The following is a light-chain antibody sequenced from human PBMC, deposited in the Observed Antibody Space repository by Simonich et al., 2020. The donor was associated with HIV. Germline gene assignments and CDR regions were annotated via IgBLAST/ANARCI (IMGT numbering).Light chain of an antibody. V-gene: IGKV1-33*01. CDR3: QQYDNLPRYT. Sequence: DIQMTQSPSSLSASVGDRVTITCQASQDIYKYLNWYQQKPGKAPKLLIYDASSLETGVPSRFSGSGSGTDFTCTISSLQPEDIATYYCQQYDNLPRYTFGQGTKLEIK. CDR2: DAS. CDR1: QDIYKY. J-gene: IGKJ2*01.